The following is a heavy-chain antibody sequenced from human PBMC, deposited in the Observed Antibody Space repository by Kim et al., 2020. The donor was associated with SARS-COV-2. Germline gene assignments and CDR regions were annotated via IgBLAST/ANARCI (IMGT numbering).Heavy chain of an antibody. J-gene: IGHJ4*02. V-gene: IGHV3-23*01. D-gene: IGHD1-26*01. Sequence: DPVKGPCTISRDNSKNTLYLQVNSLRADDTAVYYCAKSRGSGSDYGFNYWGQGTLVTVSS. CDR3: AKSRGSGSDYGFNY.